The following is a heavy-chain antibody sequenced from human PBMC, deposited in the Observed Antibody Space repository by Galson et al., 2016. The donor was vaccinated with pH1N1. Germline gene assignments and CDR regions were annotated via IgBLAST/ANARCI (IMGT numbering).Heavy chain of an antibody. CDR1: GDSVSSNSAT. J-gene: IGHJ3*02. D-gene: IGHD3-3*01. V-gene: IGHV6-1*01. Sequence: CAISGDSVSSNSATWNWIRQSPSRSLEWLGRTYYRSKWYNDYAESVKSRIIISPDTSKNQLSLQLNSVTPADTAVYYCARGVIDYDFWSGYQDRAAFDIWGQGTMVIVSS. CDR2: TYYRSKWYN. CDR3: ARGVIDYDFWSGYQDRAAFDI.